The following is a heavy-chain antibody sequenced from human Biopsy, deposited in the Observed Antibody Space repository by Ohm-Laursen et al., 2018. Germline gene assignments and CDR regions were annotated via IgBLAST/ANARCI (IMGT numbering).Heavy chain of an antibody. CDR3: ARHPTGFWFDP. J-gene: IGHJ5*02. CDR1: GGSISSDY. Sequence: SETLSLTCAVSGGSISSDYWSWIRQTPGKGLEWTGYIYYSGSTNYNPSLKSRVTISVDTSKNQFSLKVSSVTAADTALYYCARHPTGFWFDPWGHGTLVTVSS. CDR2: IYYSGST. V-gene: IGHV4-59*08.